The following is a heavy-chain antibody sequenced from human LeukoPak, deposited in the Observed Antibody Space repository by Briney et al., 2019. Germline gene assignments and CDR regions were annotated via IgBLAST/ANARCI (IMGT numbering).Heavy chain of an antibody. V-gene: IGHV3-30*02. CDR2: IRYDGSNK. D-gene: IGHD3-16*01. J-gene: IGHJ4*02. CDR1: GFTFSSYG. CDR3: AGVLIDDSDY. Sequence: GGSLRLSCAASGFTFSSYGMHWVRQAPGKGLEWVAFIRYDGSNKYYADSVKGRFTISRDNSKNTLYLQMNSLRAEDTAVYYCAGVLIDDSDYWGQGTLVTVSS.